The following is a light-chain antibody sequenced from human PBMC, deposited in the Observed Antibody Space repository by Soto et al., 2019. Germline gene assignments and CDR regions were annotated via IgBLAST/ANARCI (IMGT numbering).Light chain of an antibody. V-gene: IGLV2-8*01. CDR1: SSDIGASNF. Sequence: QSALTQPPSAPGSPGQSVTISCTGTSSDIGASNFVSWYQQHPGKAPKLVIYEVTKRPSGVPDRFSGSKFGNTASLTVSGLQAEDEADYYCSSFTGFSTVFGSGTKVTV. J-gene: IGLJ1*01. CDR2: EVT. CDR3: SSFTGFSTV.